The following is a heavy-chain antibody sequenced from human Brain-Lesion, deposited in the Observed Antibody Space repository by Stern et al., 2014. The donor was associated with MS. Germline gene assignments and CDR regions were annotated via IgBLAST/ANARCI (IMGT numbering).Heavy chain of an antibody. V-gene: IGHV4-4*02. D-gene: IGHD3-10*01. J-gene: IGHJ6*02. CDR2: IYQSGSA. CDR3: ERDPRRGGLSGYYHGMDV. CDR1: GASISNTQW. Sequence: QVQLQESGPGLVKPSGTLSLTCAVSGASISNTQWWTWVRQSPGKGLEWIGEIYQSGSANYNPSLRSRVTISVDRSKNSFSLKLNSVTAADTAVYYCERDPRRGGLSGYYHGMDVWGQGTTVTVSS.